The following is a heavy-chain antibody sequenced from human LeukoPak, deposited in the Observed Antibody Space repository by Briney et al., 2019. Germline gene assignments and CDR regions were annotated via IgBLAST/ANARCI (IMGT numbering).Heavy chain of an antibody. CDR2: IYHSGST. V-gene: IGHV4-30-2*01. J-gene: IGHJ4*02. Sequence: SETLSLTCAVSGGSISSGGYSWSWIRQPPGKGLEWIGYIYHSGSTYYNPSLKSRVTISVDRSKNQFSLKLSSVTAADTAVYYCAGASGGPLGYWGQGTLVTVSS. CDR1: GGSISSGGYS. CDR3: AGASGGPLGY. D-gene: IGHD2-15*01.